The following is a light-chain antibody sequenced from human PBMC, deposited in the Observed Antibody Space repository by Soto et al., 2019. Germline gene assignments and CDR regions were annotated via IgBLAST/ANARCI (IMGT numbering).Light chain of an antibody. V-gene: IGKV1-5*01. J-gene: IGKJ1*01. CDR1: QSISSW. Sequence: DIQMTQSPSTLSASVGDRVTITCRASQSISSWLAWYQQKPGKAPKLLIYDASRLESGIPSRFSGSGSATDFTLTISSLQPDDFATYYCQQYNNYWTFGQGTRVEIK. CDR3: QQYNNYWT. CDR2: DAS.